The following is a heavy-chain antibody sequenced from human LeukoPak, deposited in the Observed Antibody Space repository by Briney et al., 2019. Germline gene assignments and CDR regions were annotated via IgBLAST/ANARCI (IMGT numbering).Heavy chain of an antibody. CDR1: GFTFSSYA. CDR2: ISGSGGST. J-gene: IGHJ4*02. D-gene: IGHD2-2*02. V-gene: IGHV3-23*01. CDR3: AKGGYCSSTSCYIFFFDY. Sequence: GGSLRLSCAASGFTFSSYAMSWVRQAPGKGLEWVSAISGSGGSTYYADSVKGRFTISRDNSKSTLYLQMNSLRAEDTAVYYCAKGGYCSSTSCYIFFFDYWGQGTLVTVSS.